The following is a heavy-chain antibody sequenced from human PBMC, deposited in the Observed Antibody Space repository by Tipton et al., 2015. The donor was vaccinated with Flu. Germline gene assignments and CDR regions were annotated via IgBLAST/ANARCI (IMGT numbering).Heavy chain of an antibody. V-gene: IGHV4-31*02. CDR1: GGSISSGGYY. J-gene: IGHJ4*02. D-gene: IGHD6-19*01. Sequence: LRLSCTVSGGSISSGGYYWSWIRQHPGKGLEWIGYIYYSGSTYYNPSLKSRVTISVDTSKNQFSLKLSSLTAADTAVYYCARASIAVAGTDYWGQGTLVTVPS. CDR3: ARASIAVAGTDY. CDR2: IYYSGST.